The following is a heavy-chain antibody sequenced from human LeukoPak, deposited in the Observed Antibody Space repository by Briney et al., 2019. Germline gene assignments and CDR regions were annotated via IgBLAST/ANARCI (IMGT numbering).Heavy chain of an antibody. D-gene: IGHD1-1*01. V-gene: IGHV3-74*01. CDR2: INSDGSST. CDR3: AREAIPTATGWCDP. J-gene: IGHJ5*02. CDR1: GFTFSSYW. Sequence: GGSLRLSCAASGFTFSSYWMHWVRQAPGKGLVWVSRINSDGSSTTYADSVKGRFTISRDNAKNTLFLQMNSLRAEDTAVYYCAREAIPTATGWCDPWGRGTLVTVSS.